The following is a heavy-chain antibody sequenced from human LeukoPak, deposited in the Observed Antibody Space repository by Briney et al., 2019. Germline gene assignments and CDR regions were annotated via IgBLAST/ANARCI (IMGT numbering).Heavy chain of an antibody. D-gene: IGHD4-11*01. CDR2: ISSSSSYT. J-gene: IGHJ6*02. CDR1: GLTFSDYY. V-gene: IGHV3-11*06. Sequence: GGSLRLSCAASGLTFSDYYMSWIRQAPGKGLEWVSYISSSSSYTNYADSVKGRFTISRDNAKNSLYLQMNSLRAEDTAVYYCARAPHYSNYGPYYYGMDVWGQGTTVTVSS. CDR3: ARAPHYSNYGPYYYGMDV.